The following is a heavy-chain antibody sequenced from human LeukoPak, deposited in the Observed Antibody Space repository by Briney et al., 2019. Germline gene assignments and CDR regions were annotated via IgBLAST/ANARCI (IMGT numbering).Heavy chain of an antibody. CDR2: TYYRSTWNN. J-gene: IGHJ4*02. CDR3: ARSSSGCLTS. D-gene: IGHD6-19*01. V-gene: IGHV6-1*01. Sequence: SQTLSLTCAISGDSVSSNSAAWNWIRQSPSRGLEWLGRTYYRSTWNNDYAVSVTSRITINPDTSKNQFSLQMKSVTPEDTAVYYCARSSSGCLTSWGQGTLVTVSS. CDR1: GDSVSSNSAA.